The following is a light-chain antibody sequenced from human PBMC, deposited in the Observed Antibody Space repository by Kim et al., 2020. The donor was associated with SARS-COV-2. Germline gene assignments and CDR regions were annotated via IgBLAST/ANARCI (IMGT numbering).Light chain of an antibody. CDR1: QSVSSD. Sequence: SPVERATLASRASQSVSSDLAWYQQKPGQAPRLLIYGASTRATGIPARFSGSGSVTEFTLTISSLQSEDFAVYYCQQYNNWPPWTFGQGTKVDIK. J-gene: IGKJ1*01. V-gene: IGKV3-15*01. CDR2: GAS. CDR3: QQYNNWPPWT.